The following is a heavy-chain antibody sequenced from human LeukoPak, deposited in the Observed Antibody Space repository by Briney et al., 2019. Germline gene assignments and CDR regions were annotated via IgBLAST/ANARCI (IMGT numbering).Heavy chain of an antibody. D-gene: IGHD1-26*01. Sequence: SGTLSLTCAVSGDSIRSSSYYWGWIRQPPGKGLEWIGTIYYSGSTYYNPSLKSRVTISVDTSKNQFSLKLSSVTAADTAVYYCARWMVGATFDYWGQGTLVTVSS. V-gene: IGHV4-39*01. J-gene: IGHJ4*02. CDR2: IYYSGST. CDR3: ARWMVGATFDY. CDR1: GDSIRSSSYY.